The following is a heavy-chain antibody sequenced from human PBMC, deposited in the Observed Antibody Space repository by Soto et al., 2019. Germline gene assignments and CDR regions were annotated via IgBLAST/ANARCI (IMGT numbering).Heavy chain of an antibody. V-gene: IGHV5-10-1*01. Sequence: PRESLKISCKGSGYSFTSYWISWVRQMPGKGLEWMGRIDPSNSYTNYSPSFQGHVTISADKSISTAYLQWSSLKASDTAMYYCARPHYYGSGSYYIDYWGQGILVTVSS. D-gene: IGHD3-10*01. J-gene: IGHJ4*02. CDR2: IDPSNSYT. CDR3: ARPHYYGSGSYYIDY. CDR1: GYSFTSYW.